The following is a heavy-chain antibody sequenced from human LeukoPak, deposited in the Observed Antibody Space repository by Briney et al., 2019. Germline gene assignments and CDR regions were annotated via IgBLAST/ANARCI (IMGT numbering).Heavy chain of an antibody. Sequence: GGSLRLSCAASGFTFSSYWMHWVRQAPGKGLVWVSHINSDGSNTCYADSVKGRFTISRDSAKNTLYLQMNSLRAEDTAVYFCARGLTAAADVTFDYWGQGTLVTVSS. CDR3: ARGLTAAADVTFDY. J-gene: IGHJ4*02. V-gene: IGHV3-74*01. CDR2: INSDGSNT. D-gene: IGHD6-13*01. CDR1: GFTFSSYW.